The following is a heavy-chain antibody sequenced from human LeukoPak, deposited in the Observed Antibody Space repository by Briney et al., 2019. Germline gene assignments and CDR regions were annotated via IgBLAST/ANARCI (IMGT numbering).Heavy chain of an antibody. CDR3: AGSSSWYYFDS. Sequence: PSETLSLTCTVSGGSISSTSYYWGCIRQPPGKGLEWIGTIYYSGSTYYNPSLKSRVTISVDTSNNQFSLKLSSVTAADTAVYYCAGSSSWYYFDSWGQGTLVTVSS. CDR2: IYYSGST. J-gene: IGHJ4*02. D-gene: IGHD6-13*01. CDR1: GGSISSTSYY. V-gene: IGHV4-39*01.